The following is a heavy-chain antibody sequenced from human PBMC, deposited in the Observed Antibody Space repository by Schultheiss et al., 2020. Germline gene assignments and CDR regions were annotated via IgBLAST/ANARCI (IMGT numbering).Heavy chain of an antibody. J-gene: IGHJ6*02. V-gene: IGHV3-33*01. CDR1: GFTFSSYG. CDR3: ARDYLNYYYYYGMDV. CDR2: IWYDGSNK. Sequence: GGSLRLSCAASGFTFSSYGMHWVRQAPGKGLEWVAVIWYDGSNKYYADSVKGRFTISRDNSKNTLYLQMNSLRAEDTAVYYCARDYLNYYYYYGMDVWGQGTTVTVSS.